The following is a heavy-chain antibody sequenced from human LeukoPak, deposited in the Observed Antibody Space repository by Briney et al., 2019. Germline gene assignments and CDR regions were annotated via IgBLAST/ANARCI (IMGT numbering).Heavy chain of an antibody. CDR3: ARGGAHYYYGMDV. J-gene: IGHJ6*02. CDR2: IYYSGST. CDR1: GGSLSSYY. Sequence: SETLSLTCTVSGGSLSSYYWNWIRHPPGKGLEWIGYIYYSGSTNYNPSLKSRVTISVDTSKNQFSLKLNSVTAADTAVYYCARGGAHYYYGMDVWGQGTTVTVSS. V-gene: IGHV4-59*01.